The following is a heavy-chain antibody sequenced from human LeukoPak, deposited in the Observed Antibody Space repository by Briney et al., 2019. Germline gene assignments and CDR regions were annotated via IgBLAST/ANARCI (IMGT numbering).Heavy chain of an antibody. D-gene: IGHD3-22*01. J-gene: IGHJ5*02. V-gene: IGHV1-18*01. Sequence: ASVKVSCKASGYTFTSYGITWVRLAPGQGLEWMGWISAYNGNTNYAQMFQGRVIMTTDTSTNTAYMELRSLRADDTAMYYCARDPSYDSSGYPNWFDPRGQGTLVTVSS. CDR3: ARDPSYDSSGYPNWFDP. CDR1: GYTFTSYG. CDR2: ISAYNGNT.